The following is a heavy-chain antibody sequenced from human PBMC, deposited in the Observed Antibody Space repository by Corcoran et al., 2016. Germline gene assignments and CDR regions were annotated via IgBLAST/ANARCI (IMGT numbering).Heavy chain of an antibody. V-gene: IGHV1-46*01. CDR1: GYTFTSYY. D-gene: IGHD3-10*02. CDR2: INPSGGST. Sequence: QMQLVQSGAEVKKPGASVKVSCKASGYTFTSYYMHWVRQAPGQGLEWMGIINPSGGSTSYAQKFQVRVTMTRDTSTSTVYMELSSLRSEDTAVYYCARDRGLGSAGGDYYYGMDVWGQGTTVTVSS. J-gene: IGHJ6*02. CDR3: ARDRGLGSAGGDYYYGMDV.